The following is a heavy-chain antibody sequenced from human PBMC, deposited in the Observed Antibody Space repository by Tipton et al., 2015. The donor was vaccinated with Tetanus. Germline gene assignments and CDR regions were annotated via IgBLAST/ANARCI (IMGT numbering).Heavy chain of an antibody. Sequence: QLVQSGGGVVQPGRSLRLSCAASGFTFRSYGMHWVRQAPGKGLEWVAVLWFDGGDEYYADSVKGRFTISRDNSKNTVYLQMNSLRAEDTAVYYCAKTISNDYVAAWGQGTLVTVSS. CDR2: LWFDGGDE. J-gene: IGHJ4*02. CDR1: GFTFRSYG. CDR3: AKTISNDYVAA. D-gene: IGHD4-17*01. V-gene: IGHV3-33*06.